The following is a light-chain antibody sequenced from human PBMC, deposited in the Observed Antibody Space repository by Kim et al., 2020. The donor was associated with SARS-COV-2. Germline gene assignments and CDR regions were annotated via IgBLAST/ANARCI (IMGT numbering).Light chain of an antibody. CDR2: GAS. J-gene: IGKJ1*01. CDR1: QGINTY. V-gene: IGKV1-27*01. Sequence: ASVGARVTITCRASQGINTYLAWYQQKPGKVPKLLIYGASALHSGVPSRFSGSGSGTDFTLTISSLQPEDVATYYCQKYNSAPWTFGQGTKVDIK. CDR3: QKYNSAPWT.